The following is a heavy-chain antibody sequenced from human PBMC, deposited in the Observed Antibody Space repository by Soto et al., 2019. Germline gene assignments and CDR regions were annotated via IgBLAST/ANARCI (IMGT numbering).Heavy chain of an antibody. J-gene: IGHJ6*02. V-gene: IGHV1-8*01. CDR1: GYTFTSYD. CDR2: MNPNSGNT. CDR3: ARSYSSSWYLMVSYYYGMDV. D-gene: IGHD6-13*01. Sequence: RASVKVSCKASGYTFTSYDINWVRQATGQGLEWMGWMNPNSGNTGYAQKFQGRVTMTRNTSISTAYMELSSLRSEDTAVYYCARSYSSSWYLMVSYYYGMDVWGQGTTVTVSS.